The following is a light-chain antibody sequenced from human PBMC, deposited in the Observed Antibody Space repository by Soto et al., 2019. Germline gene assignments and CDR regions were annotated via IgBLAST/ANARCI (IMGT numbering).Light chain of an antibody. CDR2: EVT. CDR1: SSDIGGYNS. Sequence: QSVLTQPASVSGSPGQSITISCTGTSSDIGGYNSVSWYQQHPGRAPRLIIYEVTNRPSGVSNRFSASKSGNTASLTISGLQAEDDSLYFWTSSRSIVSLGRVFGSGRKGT. CDR3: TSSRSIVSLGRV. J-gene: IGLJ1*01. V-gene: IGLV2-14*01.